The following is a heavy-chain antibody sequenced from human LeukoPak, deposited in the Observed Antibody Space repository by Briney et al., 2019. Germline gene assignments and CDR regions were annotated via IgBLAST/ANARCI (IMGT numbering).Heavy chain of an antibody. D-gene: IGHD2-21*01. V-gene: IGHV1-69*13. CDR1: GGTFSSYA. CDR2: IIPIFGTA. CDR3: AKPTLAQVVVSYFDY. J-gene: IGHJ4*02. Sequence: ASVKVSCKASGGTFSSYAISWVRQAPGQGLEWMGGIIPIFGTANYAQKFQGRVTITADESTSTAYMELSSLRAEDTAVYYCAKPTLAQVVVSYFDYWGQGTLVTVSS.